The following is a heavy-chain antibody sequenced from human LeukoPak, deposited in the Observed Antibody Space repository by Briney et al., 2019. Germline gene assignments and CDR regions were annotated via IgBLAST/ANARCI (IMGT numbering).Heavy chain of an antibody. CDR2: IIPIFGTA. Sequence: SVKVSCKASGGTFSSYAISWVRPAPGQGLEWMGRIIPIFGTANYAQKFQGRVTITTDESTSTAYMELSSLRSEDTAVYYCARDGYCSGGSCHWGYFDYWGQGTLVTVSS. D-gene: IGHD2-15*01. J-gene: IGHJ4*02. CDR1: GGTFSSYA. V-gene: IGHV1-69*05. CDR3: ARDGYCSGGSCHWGYFDY.